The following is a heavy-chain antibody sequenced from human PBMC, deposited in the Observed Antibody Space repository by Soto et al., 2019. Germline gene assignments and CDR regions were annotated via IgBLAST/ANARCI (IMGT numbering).Heavy chain of an antibody. CDR1: GGTFSSYA. CDR3: ARVGHVVPAALAFDI. CDR2: IIPIFGTA. Sequence: ASVKVSCKASGGTFSSYAISWVRQAPGQGLEWMGGIIPIFGTANYAQKFQGRVTITADESTSTAYMELSSLRSEDTAVYYCARVGHVVPAALAFDIWGQGTMVTVSS. V-gene: IGHV1-69*13. D-gene: IGHD2-2*01. J-gene: IGHJ3*02.